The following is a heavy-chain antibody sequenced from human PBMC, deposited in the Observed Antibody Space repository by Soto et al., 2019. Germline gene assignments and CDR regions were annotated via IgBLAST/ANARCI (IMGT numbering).Heavy chain of an antibody. V-gene: IGHV4-39*01. J-gene: IGHJ5*02. Sequence: QLQVQESGPGLVKPSETLSLTCTVSGGSITSSYYYWNWIRQPPGKGLEWIGSIYSGGRTYFNPSLTGPVTLSIDTSKSQFSLRMTSVTAADTAVYYCARRLGKWDINWSDPWAREPWSPSLQ. CDR1: GGSITSSYYY. D-gene: IGHD1-26*01. CDR3: ARRLGKWDINWSDP. CDR2: IYSGGRT.